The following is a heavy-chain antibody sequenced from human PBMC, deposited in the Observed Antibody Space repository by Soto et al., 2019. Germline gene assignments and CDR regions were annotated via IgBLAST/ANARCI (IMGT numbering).Heavy chain of an antibody. J-gene: IGHJ4*02. CDR2: ISSTTNYI. CDR3: ARESEDLTSNFDY. V-gene: IGHV3-21*01. Sequence: EVQLVESGGGLVRPGGSLRLSCAASGFTFSRYSMNWVRQAPGKGLEWVSSISSTTNYIYYADSMKGRFTVSRDNAKNSVYLDMNSLSAEDTAVYYGARESEDLTSNFDYWGQGPLVTVSS. CDR1: GFTFSRYS.